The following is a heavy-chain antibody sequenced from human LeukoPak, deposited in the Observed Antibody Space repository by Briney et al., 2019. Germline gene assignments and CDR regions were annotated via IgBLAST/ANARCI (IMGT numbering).Heavy chain of an antibody. CDR1: GASISNDY. CDR2: IYNIGST. V-gene: IGHV4-59*01. D-gene: IGHD1-20*01. Sequence: SETLSLTCSVSGASISNDYWSWMRQPPGKGLEWIGYIYNIGSTKYTPSLKSRVTISRDTSRNQFSLELRSVIAADTAVYYCVRVSGTDYYYYMDVWGKGTTVTVSS. CDR3: VRVSGTDYYYYMDV. J-gene: IGHJ6*03.